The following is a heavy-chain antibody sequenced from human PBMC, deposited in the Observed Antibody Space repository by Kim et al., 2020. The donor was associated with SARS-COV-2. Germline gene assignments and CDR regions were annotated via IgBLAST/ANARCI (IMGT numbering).Heavy chain of an antibody. Sequence: GGSLRLSCAASGFTFSSYAMSWVRQAPGKGLEWVSAISGSGGSPYHADSVNGRSITSRDNSKNTQFLQMNSLGAEATAVYYCATDTDKKVWYHQTYCDY. J-gene: IGHJ4*01. CDR1: GFTFSSYA. CDR3: ATDTDKKVWYHQTYCDY. D-gene: IGHD2-2*01. V-gene: IGHV3-23*01. CDR2: ISGSGGSP.